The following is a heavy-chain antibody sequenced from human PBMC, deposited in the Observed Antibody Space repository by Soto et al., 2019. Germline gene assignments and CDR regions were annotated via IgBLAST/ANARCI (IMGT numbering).Heavy chain of an antibody. CDR3: ARAHGDRRNWFDP. CDR2: IIPIFGTA. CDR1: GGTFSSYA. V-gene: IGHV1-69*06. J-gene: IGHJ5*02. D-gene: IGHD4-17*01. Sequence: QVQLVQSGAEVKKPGSSVKVSCKASGGTFSSYAISWVRQAPGQGLEWMGGIIPIFGTANYAQKFQGRVTITADKSTSPAYRELSSLRSEATAVYYCARAHGDRRNWFDPWGQGTLVTVSS.